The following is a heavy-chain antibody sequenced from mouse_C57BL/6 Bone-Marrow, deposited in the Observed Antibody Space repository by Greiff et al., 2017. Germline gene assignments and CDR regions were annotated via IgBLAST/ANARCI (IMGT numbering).Heavy chain of an antibody. CDR2: WNNDNY. D-gene: IGHD2-2*01. V-gene: IGHV8-2*01. CDR3: RIKGLRRGFAY. Sequence: QVTLKVCGPGILQPSQTLSLACTFSGISLSTSGMGLSWLRKPSGKALEWLASFWNNDNYYNPSLKSRLTISKDTSKNQVFLKIANVDTADTATYYCARIKGLRRGFAYWGQGTLVTVSA. CDR1: ISLSTSGMGL. J-gene: IGHJ3*01.